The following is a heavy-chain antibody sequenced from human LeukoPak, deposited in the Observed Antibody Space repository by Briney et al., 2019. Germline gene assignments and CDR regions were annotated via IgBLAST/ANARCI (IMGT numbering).Heavy chain of an antibody. J-gene: IGHJ3*02. V-gene: IGHV1-18*01. CDR3: ARDLLSLGHSSSWYGPAFDI. D-gene: IGHD6-13*01. CDR1: GYTFTSYG. CDR2: ISAYNGNT. Sequence: GSVKVSCKASGYTFTSYGISWVRQAPGQGLEWMGWISAYNGNTNYAQKLQGRVTMTTDTSTSTAYMELRSLRSDDTAVYYCARDLLSLGHSSSWYGPAFDIWGQGTMVTVSS.